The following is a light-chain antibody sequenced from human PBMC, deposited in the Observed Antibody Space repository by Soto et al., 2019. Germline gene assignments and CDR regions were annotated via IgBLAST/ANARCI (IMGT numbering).Light chain of an antibody. CDR3: QQRSNWPIT. Sequence: EIVVTQSPATLSLSPGERATLSCRTSQSVSSYFAWYQQKPGRAPSLLIYDASSRATGIPARFIGSGSGTYFPSTISSLGPEDFAVYYCQQRSNWPITFGQGTRLEIK. CDR1: QSVSSY. V-gene: IGKV3-11*01. CDR2: DAS. J-gene: IGKJ5*01.